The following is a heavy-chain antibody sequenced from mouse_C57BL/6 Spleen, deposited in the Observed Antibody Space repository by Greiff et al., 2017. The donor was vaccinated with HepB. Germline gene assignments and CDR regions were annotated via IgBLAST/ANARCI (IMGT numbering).Heavy chain of an antibody. CDR1: GYSITSGYY. Sequence: ESGPGLVKPSQSLSLTCSVTGYSITSGYYWNWIRQFPGNKLEWMGYISYDGSNKYNPSLKNRISITRDTSKNQFFLKLNSVTTEDTATYYCARDQAQAIAMDYWGQGTSVTVSS. D-gene: IGHD3-2*02. J-gene: IGHJ4*01. CDR2: ISYDGSN. CDR3: ARDQAQAIAMDY. V-gene: IGHV3-6*01.